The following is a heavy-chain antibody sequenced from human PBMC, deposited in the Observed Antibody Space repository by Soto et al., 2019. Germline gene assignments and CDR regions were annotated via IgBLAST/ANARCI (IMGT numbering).Heavy chain of an antibody. CDR1: GYTFTTYT. D-gene: IGHD1-26*01. J-gene: IGHJ4*02. CDR3: ARVGFSGWEGFDY. Sequence: ASVKVSCKASGYTFTTYTMHWVRQAPGQSLEWMGWINAGNGNTKYSQKFQGRVTMTSNTSISTAYMELSSLRFEDTAVYYCARVGFSGWEGFDYWGQGTLVTVSS. V-gene: IGHV1-3*01. CDR2: INAGNGNT.